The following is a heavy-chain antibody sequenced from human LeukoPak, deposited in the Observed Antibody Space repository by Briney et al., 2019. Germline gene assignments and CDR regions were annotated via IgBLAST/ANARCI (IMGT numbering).Heavy chain of an antibody. J-gene: IGHJ3*02. CDR3: ARQPSRTAAFDI. D-gene: IGHD6-13*01. CDR2: NYFTGNT. V-gene: IGHV4-59*08. Sequence: SETLSLTCTVSGASINNYYWSWIRQPPGKGLEWIGYNYFTGNTNYNPSLNSRVTMSVDTSKSQFSSKSQFSLSLSSVTAADTAVYFCARQPSRTAAFDIWGQGTMVTVSS. CDR1: GASINNYY.